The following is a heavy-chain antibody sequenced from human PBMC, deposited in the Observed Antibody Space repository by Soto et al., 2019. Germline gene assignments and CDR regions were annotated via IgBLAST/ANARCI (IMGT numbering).Heavy chain of an antibody. CDR1: GGSISSTNW. Sequence: QVQLRESGPGLVKTSGTLSLTCAVSGGSISSTNWWTWVRQPPGKGLEWIGEIYHSGSPTYSPSFRCRVTISVDKTKNLVSLRLRSVTAADTAVYYLSTLPPRIVVALLPIPTWGQGILVTVSS. J-gene: IGHJ5*02. D-gene: IGHD2-21*01. V-gene: IGHV4-4*02. CDR3: STLPPRIVVALLPIPT. CDR2: IYHSGSP.